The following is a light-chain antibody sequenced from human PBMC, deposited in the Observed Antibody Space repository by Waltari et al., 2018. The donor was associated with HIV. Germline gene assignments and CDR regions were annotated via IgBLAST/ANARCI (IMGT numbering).Light chain of an antibody. CDR1: QSVSSW. V-gene: IGKV1-5*03. J-gene: IGKJ1*01. CDR3: QQYSSSWA. CDR2: KAS. Sequence: DVQMTQSPFTLSASVGDRVTITCRASQSVSSWLAWYQQKPGKPPKLLIYKASTLQSGVPSRFSGSGSGTEFTLTISDLQPDDFATYFCQQYSSSWAFGQGTKVEI.